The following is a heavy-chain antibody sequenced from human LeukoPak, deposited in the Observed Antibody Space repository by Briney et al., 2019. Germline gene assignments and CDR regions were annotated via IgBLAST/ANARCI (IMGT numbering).Heavy chain of an antibody. V-gene: IGHV4-59*08. J-gene: IGHJ3*02. CDR2: MSYSGST. CDR1: GGSISSYY. Sequence: SETLSLTCTVSGGSISSYYWSWIRQPPGKGLEWIGYMSYSGSTNYNPSLKSRVTISIDTSKNQFSLKLRSVTAADTAIYYCARQGYDILTGYIDAFDIWGQGTMVTVSS. D-gene: IGHD3-9*01. CDR3: ARQGYDILTGYIDAFDI.